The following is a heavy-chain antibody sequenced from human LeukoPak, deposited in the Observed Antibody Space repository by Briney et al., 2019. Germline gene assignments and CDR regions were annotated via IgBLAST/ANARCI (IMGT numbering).Heavy chain of an antibody. CDR2: IYYSGST. CDR3: AKKGEPNYYGSGEHYYYYYMDV. CDR1: GGSISSYY. V-gene: IGHV4-59*01. Sequence: PSETLSLTCTVSGGSISSYYWSWIRQPPGKGLEWIGYIYYSGSTNYNPSLKSRVTISVDTSKNQFSLRLNSVTAADTAVYYCAKKGEPNYYGSGEHYYYYYMDVWGKGTTVTISS. D-gene: IGHD3-10*01. J-gene: IGHJ6*03.